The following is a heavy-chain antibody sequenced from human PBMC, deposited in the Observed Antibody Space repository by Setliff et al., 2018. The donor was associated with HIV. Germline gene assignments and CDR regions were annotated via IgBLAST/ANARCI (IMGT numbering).Heavy chain of an antibody. V-gene: IGHV4-34*01. D-gene: IGHD2-2*01. CDR2: INHSGST. CDR1: GGSFSGYY. CDR3: ARLKDIVVVPAVTDDAFDI. Sequence: SETLSLTCAVYGGSFSGYYWSWIRQPPGKGLEWIGEINHSGSTNYNPSLKSRVTISVDTSKNQFSLKLSSVTAADTAVYYCARLKDIVVVPAVTDDAFDIWGQGTMVTVSS. J-gene: IGHJ3*02.